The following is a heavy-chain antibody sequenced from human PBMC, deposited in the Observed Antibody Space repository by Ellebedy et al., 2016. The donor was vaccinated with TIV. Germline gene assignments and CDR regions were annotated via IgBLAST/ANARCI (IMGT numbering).Heavy chain of an antibody. D-gene: IGHD3-3*01. CDR2: FDPEDGER. J-gene: IGHJ4*02. Sequence: AASVKVSCKVSGYTLNGVSINWVRQAPGKGLEWMGGFDPEDGERIYALKFQGRVTMTEDSSTDTAYMELSRLKSEDAAVYFCATVGGAKYGALYFDYWGQGTLVTVSS. V-gene: IGHV1-24*01. CDR1: GYTLNGVS. CDR3: ATVGGAKYGALYFDY.